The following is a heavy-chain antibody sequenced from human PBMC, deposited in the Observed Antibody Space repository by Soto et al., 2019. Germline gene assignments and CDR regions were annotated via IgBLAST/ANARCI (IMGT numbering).Heavy chain of an antibody. CDR2: IYYSGTT. V-gene: IGHV4-30-4*01. CDR3: AAGPDNSSLDY. J-gene: IGHJ4*02. CDR1: GGSVSNGDYY. D-gene: IGHD4-4*01. Sequence: QVQLQESGPGLVKPSQTLSLTCTVSGGSVSNGDYYCTWIRQPPGKGLEWIGYIYYSGTTYYNPSLKSRVNISLDRSKNQFSLNLTSVTAADTAVYYCAAGPDNSSLDYWGQGSLVIVSS.